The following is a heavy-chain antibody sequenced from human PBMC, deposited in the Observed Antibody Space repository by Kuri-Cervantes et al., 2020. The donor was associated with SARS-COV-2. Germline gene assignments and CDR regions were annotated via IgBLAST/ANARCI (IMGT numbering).Heavy chain of an antibody. CDR1: GFTFSSYA. J-gene: IGHJ6*02. V-gene: IGHV3-23*01. D-gene: IGHD3-22*01. CDR3: AKEGPTGYYDSSGYYYDYYYGMDV. CDR2: ISGSGGST. Sequence: GRSLKISCAASGFTFSSYAMSWVRQAPGKGLEWVSAISGSGGSTYYADSVKGRFTISRDNSKNTLYLQMNSLRAEDTAVYYCAKEGPTGYYDSSGYYYDYYYGMDVWGQGTTVTVSS.